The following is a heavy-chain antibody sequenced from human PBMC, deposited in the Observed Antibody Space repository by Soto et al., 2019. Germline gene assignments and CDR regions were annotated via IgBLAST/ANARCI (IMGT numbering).Heavy chain of an antibody. J-gene: IGHJ4*02. D-gene: IGHD5-18*01. V-gene: IGHV4-59*01. Sequence: SETLSLTCTVSGGSISSYYWSWIRQPPGKGLECIGYIYYSGSTNYNPSLKSRVTISVDTSKNQFSLKLSSVTAADTAVYYCARAKDTAMVDYWGQGTLVTVSS. CDR3: ARAKDTAMVDY. CDR1: GGSISSYY. CDR2: IYYSGST.